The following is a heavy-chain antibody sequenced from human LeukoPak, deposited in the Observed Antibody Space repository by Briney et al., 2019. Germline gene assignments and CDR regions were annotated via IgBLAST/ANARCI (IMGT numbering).Heavy chain of an antibody. J-gene: IGHJ4*02. D-gene: IGHD3-16*02. Sequence: GGSLRLSCAASGFTFSSYGMHWVRQAPGKGLEWVAVIWYDGSNKYYADSVKGRFTISRDNSKNTLYLQMNSLRAEDTAVHYCARDRITFGGVISLSYYFDYWGQGTLVTVSS. CDR2: IWYDGSNK. V-gene: IGHV3-33*08. CDR3: ARDRITFGGVISLSYYFDY. CDR1: GFTFSSYG.